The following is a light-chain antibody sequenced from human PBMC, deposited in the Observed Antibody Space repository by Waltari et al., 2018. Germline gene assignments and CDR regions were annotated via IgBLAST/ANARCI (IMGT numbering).Light chain of an antibody. J-gene: IGKJ2*01. CDR2: DAS. Sequence: EIVLTQSPATLSLSPGERATLSCRASQIVSSYLAWYQQKPGQAPRLLIYDASNRATGIPARFSGSGSGTDFTLTISSLEPEDFAVYYCQQRSNWPLYTFGQWTKLEIK. V-gene: IGKV3-11*01. CDR3: QQRSNWPLYT. CDR1: QIVSSY.